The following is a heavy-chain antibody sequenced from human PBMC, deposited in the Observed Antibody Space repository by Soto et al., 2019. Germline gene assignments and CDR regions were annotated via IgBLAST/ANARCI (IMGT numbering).Heavy chain of an antibody. Sequence: PGGSLRLSCAASEFTFSNYAMSWVRQAPGKGLDWVSSISDNGGTTYYADSVKGRFTISRDNSKNTLYLQMNSLRAEDTAVYYCARSLGYCSGGSCYSIWFDPWGQGTLVTVSS. CDR3: ARSLGYCSGGSCYSIWFDP. J-gene: IGHJ5*02. D-gene: IGHD2-15*01. V-gene: IGHV3-23*01. CDR2: ISDNGGTT. CDR1: EFTFSNYA.